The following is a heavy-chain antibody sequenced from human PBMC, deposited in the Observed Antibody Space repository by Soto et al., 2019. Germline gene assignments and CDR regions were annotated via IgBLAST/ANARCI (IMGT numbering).Heavy chain of an antibody. J-gene: IGHJ3*02. CDR3: AKDRPHLVTVTTLGAFDI. CDR2: ISGSGGST. Sequence: GGSLRLSCAASGFTFSSYAMSWVRQAPGKGLEWVSAISGSGGSTYYADSVKGRFTISRDNSKNTLYLQMNSLRAEDTAVYYCAKDRPHLVTVTTLGAFDIWGQGTMVTVSS. V-gene: IGHV3-23*01. CDR1: GFTFSSYA. D-gene: IGHD4-17*01.